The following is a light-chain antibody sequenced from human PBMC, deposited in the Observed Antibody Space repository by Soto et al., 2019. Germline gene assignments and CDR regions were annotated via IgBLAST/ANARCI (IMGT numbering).Light chain of an antibody. Sequence: EIVLTQSPGTLSLSPGERATLSCRASQSFGASYLAWYQQKPGQTPRLLIYGASSRATGIPDRFSGSGSGTDFTLTISRLEPEDFAVYYCQQYDSSPYTFGQGTNLEIK. CDR3: QQYDSSPYT. CDR2: GAS. J-gene: IGKJ2*01. CDR1: QSFGASY. V-gene: IGKV3-20*01.